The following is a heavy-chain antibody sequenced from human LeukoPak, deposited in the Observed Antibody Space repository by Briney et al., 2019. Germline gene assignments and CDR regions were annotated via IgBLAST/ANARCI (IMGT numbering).Heavy chain of an antibody. CDR3: ARGLRIQLWHNWFDP. D-gene: IGHD5-18*01. CDR2: MNPNSGNT. J-gene: IGHJ5*02. V-gene: IGHV1-8*01. Sequence: ASVKVSCKASVYTFTIYDNNCVPQATGQGRECVGWMNPNSGNTSYAQKLQGRVTMTRNTSTSTAYMELSSLRSEDTAVYYCARGLRIQLWHNWFDPWGQGTLVTVSS. CDR1: VYTFTIYD.